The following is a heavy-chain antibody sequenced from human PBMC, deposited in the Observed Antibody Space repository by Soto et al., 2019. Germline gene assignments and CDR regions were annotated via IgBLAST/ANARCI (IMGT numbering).Heavy chain of an antibody. V-gene: IGHV1-3*01. J-gene: IGHJ3*02. CDR2: INAGNGDT. CDR1: GYTFTIHT. Sequence: ASVKVSCKASGYTFTIHTIHWVRQAPGQRLEWMGWINAGNGDTKSSQKFQGRVTITRDTSASTAYMELSSLRSEDTAVYYCARGPGPAVSAIWGQGIMVTGS. CDR3: ARGPGPAVSAI. D-gene: IGHD1-1*01.